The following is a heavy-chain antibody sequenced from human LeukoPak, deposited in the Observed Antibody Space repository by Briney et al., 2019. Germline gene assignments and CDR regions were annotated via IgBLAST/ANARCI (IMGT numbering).Heavy chain of an antibody. CDR2: ISSSSSYI. Sequence: GGSLRLSCAASGFYFANYAMSWVRQAPGKGLEWVSSISSSSSYIYYADSVKGRFTISRDNAKNSLYLQMNSLRAEDTAVYYCAREGGSYQYYFDYWGQGTLVTVSS. D-gene: IGHD1-26*01. V-gene: IGHV3-21*01. CDR1: GFYFANYA. CDR3: AREGGSYQYYFDY. J-gene: IGHJ4*02.